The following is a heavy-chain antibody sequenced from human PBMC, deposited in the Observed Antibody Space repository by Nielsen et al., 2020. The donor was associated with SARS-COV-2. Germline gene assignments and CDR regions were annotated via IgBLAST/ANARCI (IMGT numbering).Heavy chain of an antibody. CDR3: ARQDYSNYASYYYYYMDV. CDR1: GGSISSYY. D-gene: IGHD4-11*01. Sequence: SETLSLTCTVSGGSISSYYWSWIRQPPGKGLEWIGYIYYSGSTIYNPSLKSRVTISVDTSKTQFSLRLYSVTAADTAVYYCARQDYSNYASYYYYYMDVWGNGTTVTVSS. V-gene: IGHV4-59*08. CDR2: IYYSGST. J-gene: IGHJ6*03.